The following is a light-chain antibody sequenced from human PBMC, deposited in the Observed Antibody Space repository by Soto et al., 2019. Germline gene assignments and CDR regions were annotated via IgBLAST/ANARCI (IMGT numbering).Light chain of an antibody. CDR2: DTS. J-gene: IGKJ2*01. CDR1: QTVNGY. Sequence: EIVLTQSPATLSLSPGERATLSCWASQTVNGYLAWYQHKLGQAPRLLIYDTSNRATGVPARFSGSGSGTDFTLTISSLEPEDSAVYYCQQRYGWPSFGQGTKLEIK. V-gene: IGKV3-11*01. CDR3: QQRYGWPS.